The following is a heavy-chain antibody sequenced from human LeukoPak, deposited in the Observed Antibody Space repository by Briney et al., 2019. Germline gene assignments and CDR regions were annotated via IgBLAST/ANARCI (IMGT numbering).Heavy chain of an antibody. Sequence: GGSLRLSCAASGFTFSSYAMHWVRQALGKGLEWVAVISYDGSNKYYADSVKGRFTISRDNSKNTLYLQMNSLRAEDTAVYYCARAAERNLYDYVWGSYRSFDYWGQGTLVTVSS. CDR3: ARAAERNLYDYVWGSYRSFDY. D-gene: IGHD3-16*02. J-gene: IGHJ4*02. V-gene: IGHV3-30-3*01. CDR2: ISYDGSNK. CDR1: GFTFSSYA.